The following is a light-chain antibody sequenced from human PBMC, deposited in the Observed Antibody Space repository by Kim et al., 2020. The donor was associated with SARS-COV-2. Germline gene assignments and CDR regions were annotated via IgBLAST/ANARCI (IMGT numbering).Light chain of an antibody. Sequence: VSQGQTARITCSENKLGKKYTCWYQQKSGQSPVVVIYQDNKRPSGMTERFSGSSSGNTATLTISGTQPMDEADYYCQTWDSTTVIFGGGTQLTVL. CDR2: QDN. CDR1: KLGKKY. V-gene: IGLV3-1*01. CDR3: QTWDSTTVI. J-gene: IGLJ2*01.